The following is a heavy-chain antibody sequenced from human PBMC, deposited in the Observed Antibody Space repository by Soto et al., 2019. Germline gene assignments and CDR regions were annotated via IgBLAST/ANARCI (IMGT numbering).Heavy chain of an antibody. Sequence: QLQLQESGPGLVKPSETLSLTCTVSGGSISSSSYYWGWIRQPPGKGLEWIGSIYSSGSTYYNPSLKSRVTISVDTSKNQFSLKLSSVTAADTAVYYCARPVPGIAAAEGWAFDYWGQGTLVTVSS. D-gene: IGHD6-13*01. J-gene: IGHJ4*02. CDR3: ARPVPGIAAAEGWAFDY. CDR2: IYSSGST. V-gene: IGHV4-39*01. CDR1: GGSISSSSYY.